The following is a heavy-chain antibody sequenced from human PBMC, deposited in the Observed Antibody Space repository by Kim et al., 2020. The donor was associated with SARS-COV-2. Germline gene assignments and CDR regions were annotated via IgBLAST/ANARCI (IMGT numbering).Heavy chain of an antibody. V-gene: IGHV5-51*01. J-gene: IGHJ6*02. CDR3: ARYRELGDYYYGMDV. D-gene: IGHD1-26*01. Sequence: PSFQGQVTISADKSLSTAYLQWSSLKASDTAMYYCARYRELGDYYYGMDVWGQGTTVTVSS.